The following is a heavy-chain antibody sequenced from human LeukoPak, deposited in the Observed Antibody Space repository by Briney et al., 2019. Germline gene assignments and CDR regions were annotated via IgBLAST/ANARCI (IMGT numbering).Heavy chain of an antibody. CDR2: IKEDGSEK. CDR3: VRDQEYCASASCRGDAFDV. D-gene: IGHD2-2*01. J-gene: IGHJ3*01. Sequence: GGSLRLSCAASGFTFSTHWMSWVRQAPGKGLEWVAKIKEDGSEKYYVDSVKGRFTISRDNAKNSLSLQMHSLRDEDTAVYYCVRDQEYCASASCRGDAFDVWGQGSMDSVSS. V-gene: IGHV3-7*01. CDR1: GFTFSTHW.